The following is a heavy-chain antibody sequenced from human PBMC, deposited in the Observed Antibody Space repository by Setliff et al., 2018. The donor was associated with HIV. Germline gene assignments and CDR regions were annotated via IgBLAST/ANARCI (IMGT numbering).Heavy chain of an antibody. J-gene: IGHJ4*02. Sequence: PGGSLRLSCAASGFTVSNDYMSWVRQAPGRGLEWVSVIHSGGSTYYADSVKGRFIISRDNSKNTLYLQMNSLRAEDTAVYYCARELAASGLGYFDSWGRGILVTVSS. V-gene: IGHV3-66*01. CDR1: GFTVSNDY. D-gene: IGHD3-22*01. CDR2: IHSGGST. CDR3: ARELAASGLGYFDS.